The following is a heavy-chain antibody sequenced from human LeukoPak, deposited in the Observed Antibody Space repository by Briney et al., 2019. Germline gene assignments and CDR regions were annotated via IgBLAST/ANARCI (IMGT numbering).Heavy chain of an antibody. CDR2: ISSSSSYT. V-gene: IGHV3-11*05. Sequence: GGSLRLSCAASGFTFSDYYMSWIRQAPGKGLEWVSYISSSSSYTNYADSVKGRFTISRDNSKNTLYLQMNSLRADDTAVYYCAKERTMVRGVIDSWGQGTLVTVSS. CDR1: GFTFSDYY. J-gene: IGHJ4*02. CDR3: AKERTMVRGVIDS. D-gene: IGHD3-10*01.